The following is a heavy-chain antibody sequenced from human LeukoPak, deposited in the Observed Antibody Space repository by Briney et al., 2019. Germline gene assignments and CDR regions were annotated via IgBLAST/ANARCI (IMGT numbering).Heavy chain of an antibody. CDR1: GYTFTGYG. V-gene: IGHV1-18*01. Sequence: GASVKVSCKASGYTFTGYGISWVRQAPGQGLEWMGWISAHNGNTNYAQKLQGRVTMTTDTSTSTAYMELRSLRSDDTAVYYCARSPYTVLLDYWGQGTLVTVSS. D-gene: IGHD2/OR15-2a*01. J-gene: IGHJ4*02. CDR3: ARSPYTVLLDY. CDR2: ISAHNGNT.